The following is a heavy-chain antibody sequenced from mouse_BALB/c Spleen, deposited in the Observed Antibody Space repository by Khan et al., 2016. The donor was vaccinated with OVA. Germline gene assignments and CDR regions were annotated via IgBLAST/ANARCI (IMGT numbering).Heavy chain of an antibody. V-gene: IGHV5-15*02. CDR2: ISDLAYTI. CDR3: ARGGGTAPFAY. D-gene: IGHD1-2*01. J-gene: IGHJ3*01. CDR1: GFTFSDYG. Sequence: LVQSGGSRKLSCAASGFTFSDYGMAWVRQAPGKGPEWVAFISDLAYTIYYGDAVTGRFTISRENAKNTLYLEMSSLRSEDTAIYYCARGGGTAPFAYWGLGTLVTVSA.